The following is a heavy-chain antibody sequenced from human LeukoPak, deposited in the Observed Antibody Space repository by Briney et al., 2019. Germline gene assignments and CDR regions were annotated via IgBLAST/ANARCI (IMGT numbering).Heavy chain of an antibody. Sequence: GGSLRLSCAASGFTFSSYAMSWVRQAPGKGLEWVSVIYSGGSTFYADSVKGRFTISRDNSKNTLYLQMNSLRAEDTAVYYCASSLLGFTFDYWGQGTLVTVSS. V-gene: IGHV3-53*01. CDR1: GFTFSSYA. CDR2: IYSGGST. CDR3: ASSLLGFTFDY. J-gene: IGHJ4*02. D-gene: IGHD2-15*01.